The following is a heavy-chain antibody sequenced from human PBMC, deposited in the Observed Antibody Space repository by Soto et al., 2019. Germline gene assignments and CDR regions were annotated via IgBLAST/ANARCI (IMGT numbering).Heavy chain of an antibody. J-gene: IGHJ6*02. V-gene: IGHV3-74*01. CDR2: INGDGSST. CDR3: AKGGYYYYYGMDV. Sequence: PGGSLRLSCAASGITFSSYWMHWVRQAPGKGLEWVSNINGDGSSTGYADSVKGRFTISRDNSKNTLYLQMNSLRAEDTAVYYCAKGGYYYYYGMDVWGQGTTVTVSS. CDR1: GITFSSYW.